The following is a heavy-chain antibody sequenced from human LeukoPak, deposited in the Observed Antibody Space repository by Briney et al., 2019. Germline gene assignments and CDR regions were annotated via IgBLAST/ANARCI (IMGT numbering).Heavy chain of an antibody. D-gene: IGHD3-10*01. CDR1: GYTFTSYG. CDR2: ISAYNGNT. V-gene: IGHV1-18*04. Sequence: GASVKVSCKASGYTFTSYGISWVRQAPGQGLEWMGWISAYNGNTNYAQKLQGRVTMTTDTSTSTAYMELRSLRSDDTAVYYCARGTMVRGVSPDFDYWGQGPLVTVSS. CDR3: ARGTMVRGVSPDFDY. J-gene: IGHJ4*02.